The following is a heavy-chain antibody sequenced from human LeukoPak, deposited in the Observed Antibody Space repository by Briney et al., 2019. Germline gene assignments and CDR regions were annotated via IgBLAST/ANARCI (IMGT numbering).Heavy chain of an antibody. CDR1: GGTISSYY. J-gene: IGHJ4*02. CDR2: IYFSGST. CDR3: ARASSRGSGPDY. V-gene: IGHV4-59*01. D-gene: IGHD6-25*01. Sequence: SETLSLTCTVSGGTISSYYWSWIRQPPGKGLEWIGYIYFSGSTNYNPSLKSRVTVSVDTSKNQFALKLSSVSAADTAVYYCARASSRGSGPDYWGQGALVSVS.